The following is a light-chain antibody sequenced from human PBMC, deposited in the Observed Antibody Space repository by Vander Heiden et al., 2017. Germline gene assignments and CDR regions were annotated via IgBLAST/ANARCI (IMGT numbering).Light chain of an antibody. J-gene: IGKJ1*01. CDR2: AAC. V-gene: IGKV1-17*01. CDR1: QGITNN. CDR3: LHYNAFPLT. Sequence: EIEMTQSPSSLSASVGDRVTITCRASQGITNNLQCYQQQPRTPPKRLIYAACRLHSGIPSLCSGSGCTNFFPTTISLLQPEDAVNYYRLHYNAFPLTFGQGTKVEIK.